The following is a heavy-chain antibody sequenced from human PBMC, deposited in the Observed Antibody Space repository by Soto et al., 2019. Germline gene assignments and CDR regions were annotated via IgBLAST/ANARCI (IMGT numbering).Heavy chain of an antibody. CDR3: ARRGSGSLYDY. CDR1: GFTFSSYA. V-gene: IGHV3-23*01. CDR2: ISGSGGST. Sequence: GGSLRLSCAASGFTFSSYAMSWVRQAPGKGVEWVAAISGSGGSTYYADSVKGRFTISRDNSKDTLYLQMNSLRAEDTAVYYCARRGSGSLYDYWGQGTLDTVSS. J-gene: IGHJ4*02. D-gene: IGHD1-26*01.